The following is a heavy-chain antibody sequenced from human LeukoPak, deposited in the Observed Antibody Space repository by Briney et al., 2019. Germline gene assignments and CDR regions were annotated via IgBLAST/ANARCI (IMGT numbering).Heavy chain of an antibody. Sequence: ASVKVSCKASGYTFTSYGNSWVRQAPGQGLEWMGWISAYNGRTNYAQKLQGRVTMTTDTSTSTAYMELRSLRSDDTAVYYCARDHWGIWFGELYPRVYYYYYMDVWGKGTTVTVSS. CDR3: ARDHWGIWFGELYPRVYYYYYMDV. J-gene: IGHJ6*03. V-gene: IGHV1-18*01. CDR2: ISAYNGRT. CDR1: GYTFTSYG. D-gene: IGHD3-10*01.